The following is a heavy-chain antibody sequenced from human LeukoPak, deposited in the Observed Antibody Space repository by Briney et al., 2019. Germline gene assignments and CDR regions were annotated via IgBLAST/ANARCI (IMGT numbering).Heavy chain of an antibody. V-gene: IGHV1-69*13. D-gene: IGHD2-2*02. CDR2: IIPIFGTA. CDR1: GGTFSSYA. J-gene: IGHJ4*02. CDR3: ARGTDIVVVPAAIQRTYYFDY. Sequence: ASVKVSCKASGGTFSSYAISWVRQAPGQGLEWMGGIIPIFGTANYAQKFQGRVTITADESTSTAYMELSSLRSEDTAVYYCARGTDIVVVPAAIQRTYYFDYWGQGTLVTVSS.